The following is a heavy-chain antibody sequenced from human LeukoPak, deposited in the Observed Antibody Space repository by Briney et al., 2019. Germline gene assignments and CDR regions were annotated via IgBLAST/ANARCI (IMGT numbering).Heavy chain of an antibody. J-gene: IGHJ6*04. V-gene: IGHV3-30*04. CDR2: ISYDGSNN. CDR1: GFTFSSYA. CDR3: ARDGERGYSYGYTIGV. Sequence: PGGSLRLSCAASGFTFSSYAMHWVRQAPGKGLEWVAVISYDGSNNYYADSVKGRFTISRDNSKNTLYLQMNSLRAEDTAVYYCARDGERGYSYGYTIGVWGKGTTVTVSS. D-gene: IGHD5-18*01.